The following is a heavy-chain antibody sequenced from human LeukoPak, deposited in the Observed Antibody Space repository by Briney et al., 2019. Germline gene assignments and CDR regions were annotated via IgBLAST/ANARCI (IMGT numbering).Heavy chain of an antibody. V-gene: IGHV1-69*04. D-gene: IGHD1-1*01. CDR1: GGTFTRDA. CDR3: ARGLDWNDLHLGV. J-gene: IGHJ6*04. CDR2: ILPLLSTK. Sequence: ASVKVSCKFSGGTFTRDAISWVRQVPGEGLEWMGRILPLLSTKNYARKFQGRVTPTADKSTGTAYMELSSLRSEDTAIYFCARGLDWNDLHLGVWGKGTTVIVSS.